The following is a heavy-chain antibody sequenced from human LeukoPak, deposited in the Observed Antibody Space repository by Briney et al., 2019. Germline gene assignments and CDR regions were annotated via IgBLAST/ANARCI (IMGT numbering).Heavy chain of an antibody. CDR3: AKDGNKAAAGTALDY. Sequence: PGGSLRLSCAASGFTFSSYWMSWVRQAPGKGLEWVSAISGSGGSTYYADSVKGRFTISRDNSKNTLYLQMNSLRAEDTAVYYCAKDGNKAAAGTALDYWGQGTLVTVSS. D-gene: IGHD6-13*01. V-gene: IGHV3-23*01. CDR1: GFTFSSYW. J-gene: IGHJ4*02. CDR2: ISGSGGST.